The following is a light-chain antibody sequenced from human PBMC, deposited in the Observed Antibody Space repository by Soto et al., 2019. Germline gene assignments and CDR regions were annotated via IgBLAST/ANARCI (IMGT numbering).Light chain of an antibody. CDR3: QEYNTYSRT. J-gene: IGKJ1*01. CDR1: QSISTW. Sequence: DIRITQSPSTVPASVGDRVTITCRANQSISTWLAWYQQKPGKAPNLLIYKASSLESGVPSRFSGSGSGTEFTLTISSLQPDDFATYYCQEYNTYSRTFGQGTKVDI. V-gene: IGKV1-5*03. CDR2: KAS.